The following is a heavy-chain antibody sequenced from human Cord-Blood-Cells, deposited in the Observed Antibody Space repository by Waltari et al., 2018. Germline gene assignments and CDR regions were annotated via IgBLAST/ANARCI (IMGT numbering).Heavy chain of an antibody. Sequence: VQLVQSGAEVKKPGASVQVSCKAYGYTFTRSYMHSVRQAPGQGIEWMGRINPNSGGTNYAQKFQGRVTMTRDTSISTAYMGLSRLISDDTAVYYCARGRERVLWFGELNNWFDPWGQGTLVTVSS. CDR3: ARGRERVLWFGELNNWFDP. CDR2: INPNSGGT. CDR1: GYTFTRSY. J-gene: IGHJ5*02. V-gene: IGHV1-2*02. D-gene: IGHD3-10*01.